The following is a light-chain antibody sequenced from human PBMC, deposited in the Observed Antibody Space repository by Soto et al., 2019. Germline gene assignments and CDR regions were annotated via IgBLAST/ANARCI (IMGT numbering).Light chain of an antibody. CDR2: GNS. CDR1: SSNIGAGYD. V-gene: IGLV1-40*01. Sequence: QSVLTQPPSVSGAPGQRVTISCTGSSSNIGAGYDVHWYQQLPGTAPKLLIYGNSNRPSGVPDRFSGSKSGTSASLAITGLQAEDEADYYCQSYDSSLSAQVVFGGGTNLTVL. J-gene: IGLJ2*01. CDR3: QSYDSSLSAQVV.